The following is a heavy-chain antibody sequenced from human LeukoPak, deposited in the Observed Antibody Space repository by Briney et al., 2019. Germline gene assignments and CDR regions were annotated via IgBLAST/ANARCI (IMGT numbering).Heavy chain of an antibody. Sequence: GGSLRLSCAASGFTFSSHGMSWVRQAPGKGLEWVSSISSSSSYIYYADSVKGRFTISRDNAKNSLYLQMNSLRAEDTAVYYCARDGVWGSTHFDYWGQGTLVTVSS. V-gene: IGHV3-21*01. D-gene: IGHD3-16*01. J-gene: IGHJ4*02. CDR2: ISSSSSYI. CDR1: GFTFSSHG. CDR3: ARDGVWGSTHFDY.